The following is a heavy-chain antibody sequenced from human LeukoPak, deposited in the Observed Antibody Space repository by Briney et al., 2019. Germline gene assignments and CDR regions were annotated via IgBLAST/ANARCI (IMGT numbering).Heavy chain of an antibody. D-gene: IGHD3-22*01. J-gene: IGHJ4*02. CDR3: ARLDSSGYRRVLDY. V-gene: IGHV3-23*01. Sequence: GGSLRLSCADSGFTFSNYAMSWVRQAPGKGLEWVSAISGSGGTTYYADSVKGRFTISRDNSKNTLFLQMSSLRAEDTAVYYCARLDSSGYRRVLDYWGQGTLVTVSS. CDR1: GFTFSNYA. CDR2: ISGSGGTT.